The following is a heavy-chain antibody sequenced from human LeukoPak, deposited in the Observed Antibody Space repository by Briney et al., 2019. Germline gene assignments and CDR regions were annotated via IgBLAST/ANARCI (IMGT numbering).Heavy chain of an antibody. CDR3: ARNTVIQIAAAFLGGKGTHNWFDP. D-gene: IGHD6-13*01. V-gene: IGHV4-34*01. CDR2: INHSGST. Sequence: SETLSLTCAVYGGSFSGYYWSWIRQPPGKGLEWIGEINHSGSTNYNPSLKSRVTISVDTSKNQFSLKLSSVTAEDTAVYYCARNTVIQIAAAFLGGKGTHNWFDPWGQGTLVTVSS. J-gene: IGHJ5*02. CDR1: GGSFSGYY.